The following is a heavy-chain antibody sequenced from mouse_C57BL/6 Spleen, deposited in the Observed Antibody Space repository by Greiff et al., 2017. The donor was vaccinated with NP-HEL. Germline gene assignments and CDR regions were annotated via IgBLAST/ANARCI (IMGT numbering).Heavy chain of an antibody. CDR3: ARDRRRYFDY. D-gene: IGHD2-12*01. J-gene: IGHJ2*01. V-gene: IGHV5-16*01. CDR2: INYDGSST. Sequence: EVKLVESEGGLVQPGSSMKLSCTASGFTFSDYYMAWVRQVPEKGLEWVANINYDGSSTYYLDSLKSRFIISRDNAKNILYLQMSSLKSEDTATYYCARDRRRYFDYWGQGTTLTVSS. CDR1: GFTFSDYY.